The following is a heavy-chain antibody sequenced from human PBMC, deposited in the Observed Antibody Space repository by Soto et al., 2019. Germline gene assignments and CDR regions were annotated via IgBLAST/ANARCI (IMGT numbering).Heavy chain of an antibody. CDR1: GFIFNSYG. V-gene: IGHV3-23*01. CDR3: AKRAHSGSYFAAFDV. D-gene: IGHD1-26*01. CDR2: ISSGGGTT. Sequence: PGGSLRLSCAASGFIFNSYGMSWVRQAPGKGLGWVSGISSGGGTTYYADSVKGRFTVSRDNSRSTMYLQMNSLRAEDTALYYCAKRAHSGSYFAAFDVWGQGTMVTVSS. J-gene: IGHJ3*01.